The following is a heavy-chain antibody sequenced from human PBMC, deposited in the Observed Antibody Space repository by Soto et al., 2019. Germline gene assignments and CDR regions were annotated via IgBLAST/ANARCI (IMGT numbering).Heavy chain of an antibody. CDR1: GYTFTSYG. J-gene: IGHJ6*02. CDR3: ARDGAVAGSYYYYGMDV. D-gene: IGHD6-19*01. V-gene: IGHV1-18*01. CDR2: ISAYNGNT. Sequence: QVQLVQSGAEVKKPGASVKVSCKASGYTFTSYGISWVRQAPGQGLEWMGWISAYNGNTNHARKLQGRVTMTTDTSTSTAYMELRSLRSDDAAVYYCARDGAVAGSYYYYGMDVWGQGTTVTVSS.